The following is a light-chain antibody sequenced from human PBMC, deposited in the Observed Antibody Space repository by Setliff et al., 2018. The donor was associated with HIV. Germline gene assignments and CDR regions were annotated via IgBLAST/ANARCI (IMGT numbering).Light chain of an antibody. V-gene: IGLV1-44*01. CDR1: SSNIGSNA. Sequence: QSVLTQPPSASGTPGQRVTISCSGSSSNIGSNAVNWYQQLPGTAPKLLIYRNNQRPSGVPDRFSGSKSGTSASLAISGLQSEDEADYDCAAWDDSLNGFYVFGTGTKVTVL. J-gene: IGLJ1*01. CDR2: RNN. CDR3: AAWDDSLNGFYV.